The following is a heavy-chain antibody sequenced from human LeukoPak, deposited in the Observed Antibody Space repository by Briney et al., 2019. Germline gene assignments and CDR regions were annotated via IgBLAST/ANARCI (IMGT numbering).Heavy chain of an antibody. CDR3: ARDGYDSSGTPLHAFDI. D-gene: IGHD3-22*01. CDR2: IYYTGST. V-gene: IGHV4-59*01. CDR1: GGSISSYY. J-gene: IGHJ3*02. Sequence: SETLSLTCTVSGGSISSYYWSWARQPPGKGLEWIGYIYYTGSTNYNPSLKSRVTISVDTSKNQFSLKLSSVTAADTAVYYCARDGYDSSGTPLHAFDIWGQGTMVTVSS.